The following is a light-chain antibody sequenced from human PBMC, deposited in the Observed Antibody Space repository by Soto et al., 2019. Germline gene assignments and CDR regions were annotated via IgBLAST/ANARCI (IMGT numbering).Light chain of an antibody. CDR2: GAS. CDR1: ESVNSAY. J-gene: IGKJ1*01. Sequence: EIVFTQSPVTLSLSPGERATLSCRARESVNSAYLAWYQHRPAQAPRLLIYGASSRATGVPDRFSGSGSGTEFTLTITRLEPADFALYYCQQYGYSPWTFGLGTKVDIK. V-gene: IGKV3-20*01. CDR3: QQYGYSPWT.